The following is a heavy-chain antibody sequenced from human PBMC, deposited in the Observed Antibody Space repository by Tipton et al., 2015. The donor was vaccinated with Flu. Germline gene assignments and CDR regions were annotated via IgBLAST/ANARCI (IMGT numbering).Heavy chain of an antibody. CDR3: ARRDYYDSSGYLADAFDI. D-gene: IGHD3-22*01. CDR2: IYPGDSDT. V-gene: IGHV5-51*01. Sequence: VQLVQSGAEVKKPGESLKISCKGSGYSFTSYWIGWVRQMPGKGLERMGIIYPGDSDTRYSPSFQGQVTISADKSISTAYLQWSSLKASDTAMYYCARRDYYDSSGYLADAFDIWGQGTMVTVSS. CDR1: GYSFTSYW. J-gene: IGHJ3*02.